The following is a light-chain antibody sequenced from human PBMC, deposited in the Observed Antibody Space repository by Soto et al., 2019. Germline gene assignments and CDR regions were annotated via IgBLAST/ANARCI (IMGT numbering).Light chain of an antibody. J-gene: IGKJ5*01. V-gene: IGKV3-11*01. CDR3: QQRSNWPPA. CDR1: QSVSSY. Sequence: EIVLTQSPATLSFSPGVRATLSCRASQSVSSYLGWYQQKPGQAPRLLIYDASNRATGIPARFSCSGSGTDFTLTISILEPEDFAGYYCQQRSNWPPAFGQGTRLDIK. CDR2: DAS.